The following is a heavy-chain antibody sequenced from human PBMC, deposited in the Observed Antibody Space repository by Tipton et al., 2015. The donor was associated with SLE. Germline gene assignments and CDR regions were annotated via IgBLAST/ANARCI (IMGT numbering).Heavy chain of an antibody. D-gene: IGHD4-17*01. CDR1: RDSIYSSNW. J-gene: IGHJ6*02. CDR3: ARLTTANYYYYGMDV. V-gene: IGHV4-4*02. CDR2: IYHSGST. Sequence: TLSLTCTVSRDSIYSSNWRSWVRQPPGKGLEWIGDIYHSGSTNYNPSLKSRVTISVDKSKNQFSLELSSVTAADTAVYYCARLTTANYYYYGMDVWGQGTTVTVSS.